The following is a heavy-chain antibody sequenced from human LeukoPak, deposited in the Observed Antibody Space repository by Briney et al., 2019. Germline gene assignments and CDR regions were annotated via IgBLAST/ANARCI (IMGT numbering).Heavy chain of an antibody. CDR2: IYHDGWT. D-gene: IGHD3-10*01. CDR1: GGSISSGGYY. V-gene: IGHV4-31*03. CDR3: ARDSFYGSGSFGEIDY. J-gene: IGHJ4*02. Sequence: PSQTLSLTCTVSGGSISSGGYYWSWIRQHPGKGLEWIGHIYHDGWTDYTPSLKSRVTISIDTSKNQFSLRRSAVTGADTAVYYCARDSFYGSGSFGEIDYWGQGTLVTVSS.